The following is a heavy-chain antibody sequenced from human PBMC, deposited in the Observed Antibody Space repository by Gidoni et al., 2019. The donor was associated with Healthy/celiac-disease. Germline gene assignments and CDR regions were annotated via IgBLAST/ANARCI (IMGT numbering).Heavy chain of an antibody. D-gene: IGHD3-10*01. V-gene: IGHV4-34*01. J-gene: IGHJ4*02. CDR2: INHSGST. CDR1: GGSFSGYY. CDR3: ARGYYNGSGRVPYYFDY. Sequence: GLLKPSETLSLPCAVYGGSFSGYYWSWIRQPPGKGLEWIGEINHSGSTNYNPSLKSRVPISVDTSKNQFLLKLSSVTAADTAVYYCARGYYNGSGRVPYYFDYWGQGTLVTVSS.